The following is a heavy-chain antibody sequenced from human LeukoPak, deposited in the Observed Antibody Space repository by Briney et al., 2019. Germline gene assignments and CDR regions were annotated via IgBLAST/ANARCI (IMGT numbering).Heavy chain of an antibody. Sequence: GGSLRLSCAASGFTFTTYWMGWVRQAPGKGLEWVANIKQDGSEKYYVDSVKGRFTISRDNAKNSLYLQMNSLRAEDTAVYYCARGRLRFLEWSPGYYYMDVWGKGTTVTVSS. J-gene: IGHJ6*03. D-gene: IGHD3-3*01. CDR2: IKQDGSEK. CDR3: ARGRLRFLEWSPGYYYMDV. CDR1: GFTFTTYW. V-gene: IGHV3-7*01.